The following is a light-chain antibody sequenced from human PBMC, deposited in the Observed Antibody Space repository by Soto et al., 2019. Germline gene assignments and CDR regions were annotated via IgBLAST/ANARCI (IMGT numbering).Light chain of an antibody. Sequence: DIEMTQSPSSLSSSVGVIVTITCRASQNIRTYVNWYQHKPGKVPKLLIYTASSLQSGVPSRFSGSGSGTDFTLTISSLQPEDFATYYCQQSYSTPLTFGGGTKVDIK. CDR2: TAS. CDR1: QNIRTY. CDR3: QQSYSTPLT. V-gene: IGKV1-39*01. J-gene: IGKJ4*01.